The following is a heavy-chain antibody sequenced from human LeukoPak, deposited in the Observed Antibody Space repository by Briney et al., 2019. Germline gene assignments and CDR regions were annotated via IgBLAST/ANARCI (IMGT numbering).Heavy chain of an antibody. CDR3: ARDSGYSSSWGYWYFDL. CDR2: IYTSGST. J-gene: IGHJ2*01. D-gene: IGHD6-13*01. V-gene: IGHV4-4*07. Sequence: PSETLSLTCTVSGGSISSYYWSWIRQPAGRGLEWIGRIYTSGSTNYNPSLKSRVTMSVDTSKNQFSLKLSSVTAADTAVYYCARDSGYSSSWGYWYFDLWGRGTLVTVSS. CDR1: GGSISSYY.